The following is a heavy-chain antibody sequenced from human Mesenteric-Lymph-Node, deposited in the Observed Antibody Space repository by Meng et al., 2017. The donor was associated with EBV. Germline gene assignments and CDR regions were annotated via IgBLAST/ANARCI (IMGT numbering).Heavy chain of an antibody. Sequence: GQWVEPGGGVVQLGRSLTLSCAAFGFTFVSYGMYWVRQAPGKGPEWVAVIAYDGRNKYYADSVKGRFTISRDNSKNTLYLQMNSLRAEDTAVYYCAKDFAPFDPWGQGTLVTVSS. CDR1: GFTFVSYG. V-gene: IGHV3-30*18. CDR2: IAYDGRNK. J-gene: IGHJ5*02. CDR3: AKDFAPFDP.